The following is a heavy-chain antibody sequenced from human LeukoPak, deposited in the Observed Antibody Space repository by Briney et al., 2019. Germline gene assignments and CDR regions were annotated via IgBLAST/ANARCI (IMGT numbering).Heavy chain of an antibody. CDR2: IYYSGST. CDR1: GGSIISHY. V-gene: IGHV4-59*11. J-gene: IGHJ4*02. D-gene: IGHD4-23*01. CDR3: ARATVVTPFDY. Sequence: SETLSLTYTVSGGSIISHYWSWIRQPPGKGLEWIGYIYYSGSTNYNPSLKSRVTISVDMSKNQFSLNLSTVTAADTAVYYCARATVVTPFDYWGQGTLVTVSS.